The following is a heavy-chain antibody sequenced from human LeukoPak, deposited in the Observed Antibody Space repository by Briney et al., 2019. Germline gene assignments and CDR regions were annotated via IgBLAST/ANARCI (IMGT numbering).Heavy chain of an antibody. CDR1: GFTFSSYA. CDR3: AKDMPAQQPSGVDV. V-gene: IGHV3-30-3*01. Sequence: GGSLRLSCAASGFTFSSYAMHWVRQAPGKGLEWVAVISYDGSNKYYADSVKGRFTISRDNSKNTLYLQMNSLRAEDTAVYYCAKDMPAQQPSGVDVWGKGTTVTVSS. D-gene: IGHD6-13*01. CDR2: ISYDGSNK. J-gene: IGHJ6*04.